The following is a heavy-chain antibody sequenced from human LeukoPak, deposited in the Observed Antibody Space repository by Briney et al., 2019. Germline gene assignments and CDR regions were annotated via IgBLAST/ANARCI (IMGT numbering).Heavy chain of an antibody. J-gene: IGHJ4*02. CDR2: ISSSNSYI. D-gene: IGHD2-15*01. Sequence: GGSLRLSCAASGFTFSSYSMNWVRQAPGKGREWVSSISSSNSYIYYADSVKGRFTISRDNAKNSLYLQMNSLRAEDTAVYYCARSWVAATNDYWGQGTLVTVSS. V-gene: IGHV3-21*01. CDR3: ARSWVAATNDY. CDR1: GFTFSSYS.